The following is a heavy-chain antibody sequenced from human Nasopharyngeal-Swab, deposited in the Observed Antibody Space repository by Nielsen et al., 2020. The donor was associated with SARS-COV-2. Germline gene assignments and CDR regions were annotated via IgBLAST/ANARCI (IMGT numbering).Heavy chain of an antibody. J-gene: IGHJ6*03. CDR3: AGDTKGSSGWPYYYYYYMDV. CDR2: ISSSSSTI. V-gene: IGHV3-48*01. Sequence: WIRQPPGKGLEWVSYISSSSSTIYYADSVKGRFTISRDNAKNSLYLQMNSLRAEDTAVYYCAGDTKGSSGWPYYYYYYMDVWGKGTTVTVSS. D-gene: IGHD6-19*01.